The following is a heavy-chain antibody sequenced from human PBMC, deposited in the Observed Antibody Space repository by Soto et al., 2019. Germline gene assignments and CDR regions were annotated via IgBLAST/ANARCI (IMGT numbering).Heavy chain of an antibody. J-gene: IGHJ5*02. CDR3: AKDLFPTSGQRFVFAS. Sequence: EVKLLQSGGGLVQPGGSLRLSCAAYGFTFRPYAMTWVRQAPGRGMEWVSTILHDETPFYTDSVKGRFTLSRDNVRGRLYLQMNGLRVEDAALYFCAKDLFPTSGQRFVFASWGQGSLVTVSS. V-gene: IGHV3-23*01. D-gene: IGHD3-10*01. CDR2: ILHDETP. CDR1: GFTFRPYA.